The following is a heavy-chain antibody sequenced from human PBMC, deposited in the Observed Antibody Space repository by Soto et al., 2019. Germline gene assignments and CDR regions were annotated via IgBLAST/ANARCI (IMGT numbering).Heavy chain of an antibody. J-gene: IGHJ5*02. CDR3: ARALDSGDNGDSCYP. CDR1: GFTFSDYY. V-gene: IGHV3-11*01. CDR2: ISSSGSTI. Sequence: GGSLRLSCAASGFTFSDYYMSWIRQAPGKGLEWVSYISSSGSTIYYADSVKGRFTISRDNAKNSPYLQMNSLRAEDTAVYYSARALDSGDNGDSCYPCGQGTLVTVSS. D-gene: IGHD4-17*01.